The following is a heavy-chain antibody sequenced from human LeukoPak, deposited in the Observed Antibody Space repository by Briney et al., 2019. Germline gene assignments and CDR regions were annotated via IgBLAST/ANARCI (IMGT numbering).Heavy chain of an antibody. CDR2: ISWNSGGI. CDR3: TKDSGSNESDFDF. CDR1: GFSFDDYA. V-gene: IGHV3-9*01. J-gene: IGHJ2*01. D-gene: IGHD1-1*01. Sequence: PPGGSLRLSCAASGFSFDDYAMHWVRQAPGKGLEWVSGISWNSGGIGYADSVKGRFTISRDNAKNSLYLQMNSLRVEDTALYYCTKDSGSNESDFDFWGRGTLVTVSS.